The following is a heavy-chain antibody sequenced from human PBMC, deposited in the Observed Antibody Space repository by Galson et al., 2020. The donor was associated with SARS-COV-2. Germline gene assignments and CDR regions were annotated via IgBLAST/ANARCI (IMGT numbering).Heavy chain of an antibody. D-gene: IGHD5-18*01. CDR2: ISSNGGST. J-gene: IGHJ2*01. CDR1: GFTFSSYA. V-gene: IGHV3-64*01. Sequence: GESLKISCAASGFTFSSYAMHWVRQAPGKGLEYVSAISSNGGSTYYANSVKGRFTISRDNSKNTLYLQMGSLRAEDMAVYYCARDRGYSPPDWYFDLWGRGTLVTVSS. CDR3: ARDRGYSPPDWYFDL.